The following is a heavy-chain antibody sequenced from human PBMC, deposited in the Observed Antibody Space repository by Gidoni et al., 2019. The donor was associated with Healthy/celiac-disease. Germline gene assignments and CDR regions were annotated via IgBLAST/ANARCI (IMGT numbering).Heavy chain of an antibody. CDR1: GFTFSSYS. CDR3: ARTLGPDYDFWSGYRGYYYYGMDV. Sequence: EVQLVEAGGGLVKPGGSLRLSCAASGFTFSSYSMNWVRQAPGTGLEWVSSISSSGSTIYYADSVKGRFTISRDNAKNSLYLQMNSLRAEDTAVYYCARTLGPDYDFWSGYRGYYYYGMDVWGQGTTVTVSS. D-gene: IGHD3-3*01. V-gene: IGHV3-21*01. J-gene: IGHJ6*02. CDR2: ISSSGSTI.